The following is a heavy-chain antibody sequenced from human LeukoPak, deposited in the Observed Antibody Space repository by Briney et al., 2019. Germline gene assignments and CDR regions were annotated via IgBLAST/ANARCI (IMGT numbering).Heavy chain of an antibody. CDR2: IYYSGTT. V-gene: IGHV4-59*08. D-gene: IGHD1-26*01. CDR1: GGSISPYY. Sequence: PSETLSLTCTVSGGSISPYYWSWIRQPPGKGLEWIGYIYYSGTTHYNPSLESRVTMSVDTSKNQFSLKLSSVTAADTAVYYCARQGEWELRGWYFDLWGRGTLVTVSS. J-gene: IGHJ2*01. CDR3: ARQGEWELRGWYFDL.